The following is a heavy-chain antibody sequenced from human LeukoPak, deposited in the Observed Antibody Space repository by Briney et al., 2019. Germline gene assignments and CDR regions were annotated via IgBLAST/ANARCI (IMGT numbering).Heavy chain of an antibody. V-gene: IGHV4-59*08. J-gene: IGHJ5*02. Sequence: SETLSLTCTVSGGSISSYYWNWIRQPPGKGLEWIGCIYYSGSTNYNPSLKSRVTISVDTSKNQFSLKLSSVTAADTAVYYCARSPYDFWSGGFDPWGQGTLVTVSS. CDR2: IYYSGST. D-gene: IGHD3-3*01. CDR1: GGSISSYY. CDR3: ARSPYDFWSGGFDP.